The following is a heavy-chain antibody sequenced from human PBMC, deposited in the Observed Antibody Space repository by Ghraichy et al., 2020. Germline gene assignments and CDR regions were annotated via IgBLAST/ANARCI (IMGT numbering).Heavy chain of an antibody. CDR1: GFIFSSFG. CDR2: IRGDTSAI. CDR3: ARGRLNRDNWFDA. V-gene: IGHV3-48*04. J-gene: IGHJ5*02. Sequence: LSLTCAASGFIFSSFGMNWVRQAPGKGLEWLSYIRGDTSAIHYADSVKGRFTISRDNADNSLFLQMNSLRADDTALYFCARGRLNRDNWFDAWGQGTLVTVSS.